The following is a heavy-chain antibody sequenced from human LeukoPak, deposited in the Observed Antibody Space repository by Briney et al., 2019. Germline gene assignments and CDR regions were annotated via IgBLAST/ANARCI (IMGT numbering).Heavy chain of an antibody. CDR2: IYHSGST. V-gene: IGHV4-30-2*01. CDR3: AGGPGVVVPAAIRGITGTGWYFDY. J-gene: IGHJ4*02. CDR1: GGSISSGGYY. D-gene: IGHD2-2*02. Sequence: SETLSLTCTVSGGSISSGGYYWSWIRQPPGKGLEWIGYIYHSGSTYYNPSLKSRVTISVDSSKNQFSLKLSSVTAADTAVYYCAGGPGVVVPAAIRGITGTGWYFDYWGQGTLVTVSS.